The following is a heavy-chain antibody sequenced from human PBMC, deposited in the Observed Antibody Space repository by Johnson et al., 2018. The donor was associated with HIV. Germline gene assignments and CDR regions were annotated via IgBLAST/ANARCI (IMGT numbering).Heavy chain of an antibody. V-gene: IGHV3-30-3*01. Sequence: QVQLVESGGGVVQPGGSLRLSCAASGFTFSSFAMHWVRQAPGKGLEWMAFISYDGSNKYFTDSVRGRFTISRDNSKNTLFLQMNSLRAEDTAVYYCARDGIGRGIVEYAFDIWGQGTMVTVSS. CDR2: ISYDGSNK. CDR1: GFTFSSFA. CDR3: ARDGIGRGIVEYAFDI. D-gene: IGHD1-26*01. J-gene: IGHJ3*02.